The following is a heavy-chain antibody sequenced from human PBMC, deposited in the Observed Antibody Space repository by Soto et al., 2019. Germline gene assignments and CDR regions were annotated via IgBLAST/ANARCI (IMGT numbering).Heavy chain of an antibody. J-gene: IGHJ6*02. V-gene: IGHV5-51*01. Sequence: PGESLKVSCMGSGYKVFTWHNFTSYWLAWVRQMPGEGLEWMGIIYPGDSGTRYSPSFQGQVTISADKSINSVYLQWSSLKASDTATYYCARLGFNYDFLSGYYNVHHYYGIDVWGQGTTVTVSS. D-gene: IGHD3-3*01. CDR3: ARLGFNYDFLSGYYNVHHYYGIDV. CDR1: GYKVFTWHNFTSYW. CDR2: IYPGDSGT.